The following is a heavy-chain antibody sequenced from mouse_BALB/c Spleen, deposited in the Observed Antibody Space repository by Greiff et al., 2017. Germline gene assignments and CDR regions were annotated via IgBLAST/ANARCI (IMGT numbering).Heavy chain of an antibody. CDR3: ARHEGNYFDD. CDR2: ISSGGGST. Sequence: EVQVVESGGDLVKPGGSLKLSCAASGFTFSSYGMSWVRQTPEKRLEWVAYISSGGGSTYYPDTVKGRFTISRDNAKNTLYLQMSSLKSEDTAMYYCARHEGNYFDDWGQGTTLTVSS. V-gene: IGHV5-12-1*01. CDR1: GFTFSSYG. J-gene: IGHJ2*01.